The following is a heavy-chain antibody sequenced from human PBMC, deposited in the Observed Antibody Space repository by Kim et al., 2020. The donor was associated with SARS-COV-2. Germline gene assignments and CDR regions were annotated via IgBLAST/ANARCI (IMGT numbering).Heavy chain of an antibody. CDR3: ARDGVLLWFGELGGDYFDY. V-gene: IGHV4-39*07. CDR1: GGSISSSSYY. D-gene: IGHD3-10*01. J-gene: IGHJ4*02. Sequence: SETLSLTCTVSGGSISSSSYYWGWIRQPPGKGLEWIGSIYYSGSTYYNPSLKSRVTISVDTSKNQFSLKLSSVTAADTAVYYCARDGVLLWFGELGGDYFDYWGQGTLVTVSS. CDR2: IYYSGST.